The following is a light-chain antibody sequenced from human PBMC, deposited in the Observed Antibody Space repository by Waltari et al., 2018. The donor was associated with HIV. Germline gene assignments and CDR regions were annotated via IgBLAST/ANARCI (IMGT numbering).Light chain of an antibody. J-gene: IGKJ2*01. V-gene: IGKV4-1*01. CDR3: QQYYDVPYT. CDR1: QSILSTAGNRHY. Sequence: DIVMTQSPDSLAVSLGERATINCKSSQSILSTAGNRHYLAWYQQRPGQGHNLIIYWASTRESGVPDRFSGSGSGTDVTLTINSLQAEDVAVYYCQQYYDVPYTFDQGTKLDI. CDR2: WAS.